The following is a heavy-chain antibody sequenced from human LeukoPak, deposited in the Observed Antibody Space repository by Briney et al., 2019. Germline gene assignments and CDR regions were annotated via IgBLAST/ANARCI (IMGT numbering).Heavy chain of an antibody. D-gene: IGHD4-17*01. J-gene: IGHJ6*03. CDR1: GFTFSNYA. CDR3: TYRETVTTSNAYYYYYMDV. CDR2: IKSKTDGGTT. V-gene: IGHV3-15*01. Sequence: PGGSLRLSCAASGFTFSNYAMSWVRQAPGKGLEWVGRIKSKTDGGTTDYAAPVKGRFTISRDDSKNTLYLQMNSLKTEDTAVYYCTYRETVTTSNAYYYYYMDVWGKGTTVTVSS.